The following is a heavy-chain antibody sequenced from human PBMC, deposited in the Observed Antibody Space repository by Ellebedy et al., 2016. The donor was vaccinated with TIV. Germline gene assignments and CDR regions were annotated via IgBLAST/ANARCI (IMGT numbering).Heavy chain of an antibody. D-gene: IGHD3-10*01. CDR3: ARVNWFGELGGYLDS. V-gene: IGHV4-61*01. CDR1: GGSVSSSPYY. CDR2: MFYSGNT. J-gene: IGHJ4*02. Sequence: SETLSLTCTVSGGSVSSSPYYWGWIRQPPGKGLEWIGSMFYSGNTNYNPSLKSRVTMSVDTSKNQFSLRLNSVTAADTAVYYCARVNWFGELGGYLDSWGQGTLVTVSS.